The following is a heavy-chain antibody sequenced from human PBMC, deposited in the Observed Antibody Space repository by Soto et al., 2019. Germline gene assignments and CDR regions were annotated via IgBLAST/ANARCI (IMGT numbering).Heavy chain of an antibody. V-gene: IGHV1-8*01. CDR1: GYTITSYA. D-gene: IGHD3-3*01. Sequence: ASVKASCKSSGYTITSYAINWARQDTGQGLEWMGWMNPNSGNTGYAQKFQGRVTMTRNTSISTAYMELSSLRSEDTAVYYCASPARNYDFWSGYSFDIWGQGTMVTVS. J-gene: IGHJ3*02. CDR3: ASPARNYDFWSGYSFDI. CDR2: MNPNSGNT.